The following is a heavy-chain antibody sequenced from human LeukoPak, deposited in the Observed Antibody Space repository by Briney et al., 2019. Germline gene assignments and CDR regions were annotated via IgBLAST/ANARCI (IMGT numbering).Heavy chain of an antibody. J-gene: IGHJ4*02. CDR2: IYPGDSDT. CDR3: ASSGYDSSGYYLDFDY. CDR1: GYSFTSYW. Sequence: GESLKISCKGSGYSFTSYWIGWVRQMPGKGLEWMGIIYPGDSDTRYSPSFQGQVTISADKSISTAYLQWSSLKASDTAMYYRASSGYDSSGYYLDFDYWGQGTLVTVSS. D-gene: IGHD3-22*01. V-gene: IGHV5-51*01.